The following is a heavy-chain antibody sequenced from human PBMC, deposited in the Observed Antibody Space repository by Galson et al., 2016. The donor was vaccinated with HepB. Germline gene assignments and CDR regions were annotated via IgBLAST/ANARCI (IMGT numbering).Heavy chain of an antibody. V-gene: IGHV1-8*01. CDR1: GYTFTTYD. D-gene: IGHD3-10*01. J-gene: IGHJ4*02. CDR3: ARGRWFRELSYLDY. Sequence: SVKVSCKASGYTFTTYDINWVRQAPGQGLEWMGWMNPHSGDTDYARKFQGRVTMTMNTSISTAYMELSSLRSEDTAVYFCARGRWFRELSYLDYWGQGTLVTVSS. CDR2: MNPHSGDT.